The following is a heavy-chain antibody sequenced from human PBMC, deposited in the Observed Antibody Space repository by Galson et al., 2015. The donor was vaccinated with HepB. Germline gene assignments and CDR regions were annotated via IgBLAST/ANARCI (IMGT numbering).Heavy chain of an antibody. CDR2: IYYSGST. CDR3: ARHKLRSRRGLWEVGQQPDAFDS. V-gene: IGHV4-39*01. Sequence: ETLSLTCTVSGGSISSSSYYWGWIRQPPGKGLEWIGSIYYSGSTYYNPSLKSRVTISVDTSKTQSSLKLSSVTAADTAVYYCARHKLRSRRGLWEVGQQPDAFDSWGQGTMVTVSS. D-gene: IGHD6-13*01. J-gene: IGHJ3*02. CDR1: GGSISSSSYY.